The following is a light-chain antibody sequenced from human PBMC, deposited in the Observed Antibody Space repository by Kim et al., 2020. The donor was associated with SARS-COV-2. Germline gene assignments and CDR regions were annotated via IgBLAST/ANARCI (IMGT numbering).Light chain of an antibody. CDR3: QSYDSSLSGRV. CDR2: GDN. CDR1: SSNIGAGYD. J-gene: IGLJ3*02. Sequence: QSVPTQPPSVSGAPGQRITISCTGSSSNIGAGYDVHWYQLLPGTAPKLLIYGDNNRPSGVPDRFSASRSGTSASLAIAGLQAEDEGDYFCQSYDSSLSGRVFGGGTKLTVL. V-gene: IGLV1-40*01.